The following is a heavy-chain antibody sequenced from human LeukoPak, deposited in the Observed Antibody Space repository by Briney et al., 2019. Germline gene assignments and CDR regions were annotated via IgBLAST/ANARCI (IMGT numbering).Heavy chain of an antibody. CDR2: IYYSGST. CDR3: ANLIVLMVYAIPPGEYFQH. V-gene: IGHV4-39*01. Sequence: PSETLSLTCTVSGGSISSSSYYWGWIRQPPGKGLEWIGSIYYSGSTYYNPSLKSRVTISVDTSKNQFSLKLSSVTAADTAVYYCANLIVLMVYAIPPGEYFQHWGQGTLVTVSS. CDR1: GGSISSSSYY. J-gene: IGHJ1*01. D-gene: IGHD2-8*01.